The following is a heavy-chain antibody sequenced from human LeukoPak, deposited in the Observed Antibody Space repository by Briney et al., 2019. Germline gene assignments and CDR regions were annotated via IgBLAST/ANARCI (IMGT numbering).Heavy chain of an antibody. CDR2: INSDGSST. D-gene: IGHD6-19*01. J-gene: IGHJ5*02. Sequence: PGGSLRLSCAASGFTFSSYWMHWLRQAPGKGLVGVSRINSDGSSTSYADSVKGRFTISRDNAKNTLYLQMNSLRADDTAVYYCARALAVAGTGGFDPWGQGTLVTVSS. CDR3: ARALAVAGTGGFDP. V-gene: IGHV3-74*01. CDR1: GFTFSSYW.